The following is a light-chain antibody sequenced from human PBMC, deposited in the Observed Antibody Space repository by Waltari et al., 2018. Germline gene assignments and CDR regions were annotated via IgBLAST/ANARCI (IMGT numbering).Light chain of an antibody. CDR1: SLRGYY. V-gene: IGLV3-19*01. Sequence: SSELTQDPAVSVALGQTVRITCQGDSLRGYYPGWFQQKPGQAPVLVIYAKNKRPAGVPDRVSGSTSGNTASLTITGAQADDEAVYFCASRDTNGKRYVFGTGTKVTVL. CDR3: ASRDTNGKRYV. J-gene: IGLJ1*01. CDR2: AKN.